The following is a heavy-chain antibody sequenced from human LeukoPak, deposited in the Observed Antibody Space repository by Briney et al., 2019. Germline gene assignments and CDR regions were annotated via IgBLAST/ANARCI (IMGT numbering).Heavy chain of an antibody. D-gene: IGHD3-3*01. J-gene: IGHJ4*02. CDR3: ARDRGDFWSGYYTNYFDY. CDR1: GFTFSNYN. V-gene: IGHV3-48*01. Sequence: TGGSLRLSCAASGFTFSNYNMHWVRQAPGKGLEWVPYISSSSSSIHYADSVKGRFTISRDNAKNSLYLQMNSLRAEDTAVYYCARDRGDFWSGYYTNYFDYWGQETLVTVSS. CDR2: ISSSSSSI.